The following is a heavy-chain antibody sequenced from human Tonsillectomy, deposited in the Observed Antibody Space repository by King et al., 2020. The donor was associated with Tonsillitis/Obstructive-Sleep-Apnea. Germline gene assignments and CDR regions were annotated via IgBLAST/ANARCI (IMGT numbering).Heavy chain of an antibody. CDR3: ARHAHDGSGNYYSESGYDYGMDV. Sequence: VQLQESGPGLVKPSETLSLTCTVSGGSISSYYWSWIRQPPGKGLEWIGYIYYSGSTNYNPSLKSRVTISVDTSKNQFSLKLSSVTAADTAVYYCARHAHDGSGNYYSESGYDYGMDVWGQGTTVTVS. J-gene: IGHJ6*02. CDR2: IYYSGST. V-gene: IGHV4-59*01. CDR1: GGSISSYY. D-gene: IGHD3-10*01.